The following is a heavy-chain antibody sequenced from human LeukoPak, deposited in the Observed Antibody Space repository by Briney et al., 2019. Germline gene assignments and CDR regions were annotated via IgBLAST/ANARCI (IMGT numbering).Heavy chain of an antibody. J-gene: IGHJ4*02. V-gene: IGHV3-21*01. Sequence: GGSLRLSCAASGFTFSDYSMHWVRQAPGKGLEWVSSISSSSSYIYYADSVKGRFTISRDNARNSLYLQMNSLRAEDTAVYYCAKASIAAVRAHLYYFDYWGQGTLVTVSS. CDR2: ISSSSSYI. CDR1: GFTFSDYS. D-gene: IGHD6-13*01. CDR3: AKASIAAVRAHLYYFDY.